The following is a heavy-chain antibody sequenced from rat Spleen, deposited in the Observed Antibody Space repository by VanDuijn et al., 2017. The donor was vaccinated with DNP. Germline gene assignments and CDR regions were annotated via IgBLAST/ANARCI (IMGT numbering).Heavy chain of an antibody. D-gene: IGHD1-6*01. CDR2: ISTSGSRT. CDR3: ARQGYTTDYYYAHYFDY. Sequence: EVQLVESGGGLVQPGRSLKLSCAASGFTFSNYYMAWVRQAPKKGLEWVATISTSGSRTYYPDSVKGRFTIPRDNAKSSLYRQMNSLKSEDTATYYCARQGYTTDYYYAHYFDYWGQGVMVTVSS. J-gene: IGHJ2*01. CDR1: GFTFSNYY. V-gene: IGHV5-25*01.